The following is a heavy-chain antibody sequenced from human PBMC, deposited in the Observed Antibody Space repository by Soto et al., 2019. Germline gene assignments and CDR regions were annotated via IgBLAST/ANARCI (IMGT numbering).Heavy chain of an antibody. J-gene: IGHJ6*04. CDR2: IYYSGRT. CDR1: GISMNSGGYY. V-gene: IGHV4-31*03. CDR3: AMEHVEGYSLHNGMDG. Sequence: SETLSLTCSVSGISMNSGGYYWSWIRHHPGKGLEWIGYIYYSGRTFYNPSLRSRVSMSVDTSNNQFSLKLSSVTAADTAVYYCAMEHVEGYSLHNGMDGGGKGSTV. D-gene: IGHD2-15*01.